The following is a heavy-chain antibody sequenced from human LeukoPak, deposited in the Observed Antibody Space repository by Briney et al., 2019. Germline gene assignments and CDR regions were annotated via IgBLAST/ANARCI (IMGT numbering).Heavy chain of an antibody. Sequence: GGSLRLSCAVSGFTFTNAWMTWVRQAPGKGLEWVSAISGSGGNTYYADSVKGRFTISRDNSKNTLYLQMNSLRAEDTAVYYCAKDRRAGSYDYWGQGTLVTVSS. V-gene: IGHV3-23*01. CDR1: GFTFTNAW. CDR3: AKDRRAGSYDY. CDR2: ISGSGGNT. D-gene: IGHD3-10*01. J-gene: IGHJ4*02.